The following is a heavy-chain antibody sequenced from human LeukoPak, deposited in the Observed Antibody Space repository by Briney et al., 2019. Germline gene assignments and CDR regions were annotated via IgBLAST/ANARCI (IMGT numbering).Heavy chain of an antibody. CDR3: ARLVEPLEWPFLPSRFDP. D-gene: IGHD3-3*01. J-gene: IGHJ5*02. CDR2: LYYGGST. CDR1: GGSISGSTYC. Sequence: SETLSLTCTVSGGSISGSTYCWGWIRQSPGKGLEWIGSLYYGGSTQYNPSLESRVTISLDTANNQVSLKLRSATAADTALYYCARLVEPLEWPFLPSRFDPWGQGILVTVSS. V-gene: IGHV4-39*01.